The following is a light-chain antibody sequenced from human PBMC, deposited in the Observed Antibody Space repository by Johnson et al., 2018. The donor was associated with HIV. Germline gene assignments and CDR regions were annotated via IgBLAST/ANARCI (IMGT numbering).Light chain of an antibody. Sequence: QSVLTQPPSVSAAPGQKVTISCSGSSSNIGNNYVSWYQQLPGTAPKLLIYDNNKRPSGIPDRFYGSKSGTSATLGITGLQTGDEDDYYCGTWDSSLSAGVFGTGTKVTVL. CDR2: DNN. CDR1: SSNIGNNY. V-gene: IGLV1-51*01. CDR3: GTWDSSLSAGV. J-gene: IGLJ1*01.